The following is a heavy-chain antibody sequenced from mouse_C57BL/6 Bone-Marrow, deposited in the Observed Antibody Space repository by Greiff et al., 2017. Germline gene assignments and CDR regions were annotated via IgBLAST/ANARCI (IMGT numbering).Heavy chain of an antibody. CDR3: AREDDYDGYYAMDY. CDR1: GYTFTSYW. D-gene: IGHD2-4*01. CDR2: IDPSDSYT. Sequence: VQLQQPGAELVRPGTSVKLSCKASGYTFTSYWMHWVKQRPGQGLEWIGVIDPSDSYTNYNQKFKGKATLTVDTSSSTAYMQLSSLTSEDSAVYYGAREDDYDGYYAMDYWGQGTSVTVSS. V-gene: IGHV1-59*01. J-gene: IGHJ4*01.